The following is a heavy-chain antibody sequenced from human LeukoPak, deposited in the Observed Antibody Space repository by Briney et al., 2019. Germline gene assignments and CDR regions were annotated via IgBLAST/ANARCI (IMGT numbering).Heavy chain of an antibody. CDR3: ARRTIFGVVISHMDV. Sequence: ASVKVSCKASGYTFTSYGISWVRQAPGQGLEWMGWISAYNGNTNYAQKLQGRVTVTTDTSTSTAYMELRSLRSDDTAVYYCARRTIFGVVISHMDVWGKGTTVTVSS. CDR2: ISAYNGNT. CDR1: GYTFTSYG. J-gene: IGHJ6*03. D-gene: IGHD3-3*01. V-gene: IGHV1-18*01.